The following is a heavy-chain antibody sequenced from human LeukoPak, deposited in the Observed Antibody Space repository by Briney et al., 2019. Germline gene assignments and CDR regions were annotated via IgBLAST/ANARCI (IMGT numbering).Heavy chain of an antibody. D-gene: IGHD3-3*01. CDR2: ISGSGGST. Sequence: PGGSLRLSCAASGFTFSSYAMSWVRQAPGKGLEWVSAISGSGGSTYNADSVKGRFTISRDNSKNTLYLQMNSLRAEDTAVYYCAKYYDFWSGYFDYWGQGTLVTVSS. V-gene: IGHV3-23*01. CDR3: AKYYDFWSGYFDY. CDR1: GFTFSSYA. J-gene: IGHJ4*02.